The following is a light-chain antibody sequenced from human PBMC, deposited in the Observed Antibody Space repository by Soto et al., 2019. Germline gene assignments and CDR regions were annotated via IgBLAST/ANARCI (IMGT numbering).Light chain of an antibody. V-gene: IGLV2-8*01. CDR2: EVS. CDR1: SSDVGGHNH. CDR3: SSYAGSMNLI. J-gene: IGLJ2*01. Sequence: QSALTQPPSASGSPGQSVTISCTGSSSDVGGHNHVSWYQQHPGKAPKLMISEVSKRPSGVPDRFSGSKSVNTASLTVSGLQAEDEADYYCSSYAGSMNLIFGGGTKVTVL.